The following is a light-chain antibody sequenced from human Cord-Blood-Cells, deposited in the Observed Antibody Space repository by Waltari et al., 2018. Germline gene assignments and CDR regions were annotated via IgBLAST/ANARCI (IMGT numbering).Light chain of an antibody. J-gene: IGKJ2*01. Sequence: EIVLTQSPGTLSLSPGDRATLSCRASQSVSNSYLAWYQQKPGQAPRLLIYGASSRATGIPDRFSGSGSGTDFTLTISRLEPEDFAVYYCQQYGSSPRTFGQGTKLEIK. CDR3: QQYGSSPRT. V-gene: IGKV3-20*01. CDR1: QSVSNSY. CDR2: GAS.